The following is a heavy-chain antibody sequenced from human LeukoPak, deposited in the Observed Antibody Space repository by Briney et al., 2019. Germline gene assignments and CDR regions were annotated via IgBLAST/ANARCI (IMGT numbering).Heavy chain of an antibody. D-gene: IGHD3-10*01. V-gene: IGHV3-21*01. CDR2: ISSSSSYI. CDR3: ARSGWFGELGFDY. Sequence: GGTLRLSCAASDFTFSSSGMTWVRQAPGKGLEWVSSISSSSSYIYHADSVKGRFTFSRDNTKNSLYLQMNSLRAEDTAVYYCARSGWFGELGFDYWGQGTLVTVSS. J-gene: IGHJ4*02. CDR1: DFTFSSSG.